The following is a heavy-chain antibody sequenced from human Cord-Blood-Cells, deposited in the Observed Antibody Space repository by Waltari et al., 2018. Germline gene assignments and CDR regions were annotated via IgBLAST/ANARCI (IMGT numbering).Heavy chain of an antibody. CDR1: GGTFSSYA. V-gene: IGHV1-69*06. J-gene: IGHJ4*02. D-gene: IGHD6-13*01. CDR2: IIPIFGTA. Sequence: VQLVQSGAEVKKPGSSVKVSCKASGGTFSSYAISWVRQAPGQGLEWMGGIIPIFGTANYEQKFQGRVTITADKSTNTAYMELSSLRSEDTAVYYCARDRLAAAGLYDYWGQGTLVTVSS. CDR3: ARDRLAAAGLYDY.